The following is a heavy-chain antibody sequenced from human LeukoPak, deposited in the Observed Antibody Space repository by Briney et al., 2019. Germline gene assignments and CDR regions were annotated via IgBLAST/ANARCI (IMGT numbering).Heavy chain of an antibody. CDR2: VSGSGGST. V-gene: IGHV3-23*01. D-gene: IGHD2-15*01. Sequence: GGCLRLSCAASGFTFSSYAMSWVRQAPGKGLGWVSAVSGSGGSTYYADSVKGRFTISRDNSKNTRYLRMNSRRAENTPVYYCAKLPGDIVVVVAEGYYFEYWGQGTLVTVSS. J-gene: IGHJ4*02. CDR3: AKLPGDIVVVVAEGYYFEY. CDR1: GFTFSSYA.